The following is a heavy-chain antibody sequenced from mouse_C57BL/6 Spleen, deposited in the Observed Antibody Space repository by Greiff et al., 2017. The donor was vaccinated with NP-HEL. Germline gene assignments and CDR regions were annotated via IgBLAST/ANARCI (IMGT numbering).Heavy chain of an antibody. D-gene: IGHD1-1*01. CDR1: GYTFTSYW. Sequence: VQLQQPGAELVKPGASVKLSCKASGYTFTSYWMQWVKQRPGQGLEWIGEIDPSDSYTNYNQKFKGKATLTVDTPSSTAYMQLSSLTSEDSAVYYCARGGNYGLDYWGQGTTLTVSS. J-gene: IGHJ2*01. CDR2: IDPSDSYT. CDR3: ARGGNYGLDY. V-gene: IGHV1-50*01.